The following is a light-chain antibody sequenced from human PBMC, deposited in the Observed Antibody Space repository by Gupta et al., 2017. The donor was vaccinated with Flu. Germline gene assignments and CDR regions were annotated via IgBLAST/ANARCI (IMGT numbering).Light chain of an antibody. Sequence: QSALTQPASVSGSPGQSITLPCTGTSRDIGGYNFVSGYQQHPGKAPKLVIYEVSNRPSGVSDRFSGSKSGDTASLTISGLQAEDEADFYCSSYTRSSTFYVFGTGTKVTVL. J-gene: IGLJ1*01. CDR1: SRDIGGYNF. CDR3: SSYTRSSTFYV. V-gene: IGLV2-14*01. CDR2: EVS.